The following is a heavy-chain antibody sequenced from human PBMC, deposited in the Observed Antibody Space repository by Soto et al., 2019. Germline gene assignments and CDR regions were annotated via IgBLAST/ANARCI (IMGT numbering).Heavy chain of an antibody. CDR2: INHSGST. CDR3: ARGSLLWKSNQAATRPLLFGY. Sequence: QVQLQQWGAGLLKPSETLSLTCAVYGGSFSGYYWSWIRQPPGKGLEWIGEINHSGSTNYNPSLKSRFTVSVDRSKNQFSLKLSSVTAADTAVYYCARGSLLWKSNQAATRPLLFGYWGQGTLVTVSS. D-gene: IGHD2-15*01. V-gene: IGHV4-34*01. J-gene: IGHJ4*02. CDR1: GGSFSGYY.